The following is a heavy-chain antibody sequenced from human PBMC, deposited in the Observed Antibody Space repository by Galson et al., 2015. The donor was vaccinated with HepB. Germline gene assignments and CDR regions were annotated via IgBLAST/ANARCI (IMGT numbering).Heavy chain of an antibody. CDR3: ARQYSSTLRGPWFDP. D-gene: IGHD6-13*01. CDR1: GGTFSSYT. Sequence: SVKVSCKASGGTFSSYTISWVRQAPGQGLEWMGRIIPILGIANYAQKFQGRVTITADKSTSTAYMELSSLRSEDTAVYYCARQYSSTLRGPWFDPWGQGTLVTVSS. V-gene: IGHV1-69*02. J-gene: IGHJ5*02. CDR2: IIPILGIA.